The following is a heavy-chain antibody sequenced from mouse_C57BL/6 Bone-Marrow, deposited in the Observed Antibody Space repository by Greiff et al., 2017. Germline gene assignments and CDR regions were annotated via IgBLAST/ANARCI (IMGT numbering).Heavy chain of an antibody. Sequence: EVQLQESGGGLVKPGGSLKLSCAASGFTFSSYTMSWVRQTPEKRLEWVATFRGGGGNTYYPDSVKGRFTISRDNGKNTLYLKMVSLRSEDRALYYCARQDYDVSFAYWGQGTLVTVSA. J-gene: IGHJ3*01. CDR3: ARQDYDVSFAY. CDR1: GFTFSSYT. V-gene: IGHV5-9*01. D-gene: IGHD2-4*01. CDR2: FRGGGGNT.